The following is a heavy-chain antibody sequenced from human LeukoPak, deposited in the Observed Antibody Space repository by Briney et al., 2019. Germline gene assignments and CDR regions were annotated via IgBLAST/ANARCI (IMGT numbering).Heavy chain of an antibody. J-gene: IGHJ4*02. CDR1: GFIFSNYW. Sequence: GGSLRLSCATSGFIFSNYWMSCVRQAPGKGVEWVANIKQDGSETYYVDSVKGRFTISRDDAKNSLYLQMNSLRAEDTAVYYCARLYQHDSSTYRPVDYWGQGTLVAVSS. D-gene: IGHD3-22*01. CDR2: IKQDGSET. CDR3: ARLYQHDSSTYRPVDY. V-gene: IGHV3-7*01.